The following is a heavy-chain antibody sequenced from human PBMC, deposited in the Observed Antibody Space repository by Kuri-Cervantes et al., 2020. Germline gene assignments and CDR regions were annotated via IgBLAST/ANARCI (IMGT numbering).Heavy chain of an antibody. Sequence: GSLRLSCTVSGGSIRSYHLTWIRQPAGKGLEWIGRKLISGTTDYNPALKSRVTILVDESKNQFSLKLSSVTAADTAVYYCAGFMGRLDVWGKGTTVTVSS. CDR3: AGFMGRLDV. CDR1: GGSIRSYH. D-gene: IGHD3-10*01. CDR2: KLISGTT. J-gene: IGHJ6*04. V-gene: IGHV4-4*07.